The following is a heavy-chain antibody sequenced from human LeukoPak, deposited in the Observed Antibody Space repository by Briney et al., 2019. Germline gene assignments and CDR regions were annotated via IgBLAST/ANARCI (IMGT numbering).Heavy chain of an antibody. CDR3: ASGSRSSWYPYYYYGMDV. V-gene: IGHV1-69*04. CDR1: GGTFSSYA. D-gene: IGHD6-13*01. Sequence: SVKVSCKASGGTFSSYAISWVRQAPGQGLEWMGRIIPISGIANYAQKFQGRVTITADKSTSTAYMELSSLRSEDTAVYYCASGSRSSWYPYYYYGMDVWGQGTTVTVSS. J-gene: IGHJ6*02. CDR2: IIPISGIA.